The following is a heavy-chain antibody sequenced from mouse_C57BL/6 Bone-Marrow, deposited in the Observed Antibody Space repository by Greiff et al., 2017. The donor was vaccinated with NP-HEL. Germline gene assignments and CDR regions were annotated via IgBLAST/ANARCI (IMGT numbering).Heavy chain of an antibody. CDR2: INPNNGGT. CDR3: ASPDYYGSSFDY. Sequence: VQLQQPGPELVKPGASVKMSCKASGYTFTDYNMHWVKQSHGKSLEWIGYINPNNGGTSYNQKFKGKATLTVNKSSSTAYMELRSLTSEDSAVYYCASPDYYGSSFDYWGQGTTLTVSS. D-gene: IGHD1-1*01. J-gene: IGHJ2*01. CDR1: GYTFTDYN. V-gene: IGHV1-22*01.